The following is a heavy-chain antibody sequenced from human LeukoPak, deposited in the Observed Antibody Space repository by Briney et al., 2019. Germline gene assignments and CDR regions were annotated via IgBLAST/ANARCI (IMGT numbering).Heavy chain of an antibody. CDR2: IYSGGST. Sequence: PGGSLRLSCAASGFTVSSNYMSWVRQAPGKGLEWVSVIYSGGSTYYADSVKGRFTISRDNSKNTLYLQMNSLRAEDTAVYYCARGIVGATTPYYFDYWGQGTLVTVSS. D-gene: IGHD1-26*01. CDR3: ARGIVGATTPYYFDY. CDR1: GFTVSSNY. J-gene: IGHJ4*02. V-gene: IGHV3-53*01.